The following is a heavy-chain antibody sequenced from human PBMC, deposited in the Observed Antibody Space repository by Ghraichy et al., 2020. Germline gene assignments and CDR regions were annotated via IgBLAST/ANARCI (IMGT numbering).Heavy chain of an antibody. D-gene: IGHD5-24*01. Sequence: SETLSLTCAVYGGSFSGYYWSWIRQPPGKGLEWIGEINHSGSTNYNPSLKSRVTISVDTSKNQFSLKLSSVTAADTAVYYCASTRGMATSHSWVDYWGQGTLVTVSS. V-gene: IGHV4-34*01. CDR2: INHSGST. CDR3: ASTRGMATSHSWVDY. CDR1: GGSFSGYY. J-gene: IGHJ4*02.